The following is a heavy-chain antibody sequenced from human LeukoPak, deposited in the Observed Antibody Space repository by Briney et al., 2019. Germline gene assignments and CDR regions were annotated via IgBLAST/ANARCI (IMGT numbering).Heavy chain of an antibody. J-gene: IGHJ5*02. CDR2: IYYSGST. CDR1: GDSMYSYY. CDR3: ARESDDYSNYGEFDP. D-gene: IGHD4-11*01. V-gene: IGHV4-59*01. Sequence: PSETLSLTCTVSGDSMYSYYWSWIRQPPGKGLEWIGYIYYSGSTNYNPSLKSRVTILVDTSKNQFSLKLSSVTAADTAVYYCARESDDYSNYGEFDPWGQGTLVTVSS.